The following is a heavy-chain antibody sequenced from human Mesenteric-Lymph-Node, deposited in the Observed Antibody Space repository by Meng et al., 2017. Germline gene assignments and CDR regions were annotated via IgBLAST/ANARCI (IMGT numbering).Heavy chain of an antibody. J-gene: IGHJ4*02. D-gene: IGHD6-13*01. V-gene: IGHV4-4*02. Sequence: SETLSLTCAVSGGSISSSNWWSWVRQPPGKGLEWIGEIYHSGSTNYNPSLKSRVTISVDKSKNQFSLKLSSVTAADTAVYYCASSSSWSSRSLDYWGQGTLVTVSS. CDR1: GGSISSSNW. CDR3: ASSSSWSSRSLDY. CDR2: IYHSGST.